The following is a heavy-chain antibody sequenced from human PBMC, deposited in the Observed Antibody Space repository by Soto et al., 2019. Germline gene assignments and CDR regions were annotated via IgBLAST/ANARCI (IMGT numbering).Heavy chain of an antibody. CDR1: GFTFSSFG. D-gene: IGHD5-12*01. J-gene: IGHJ4*02. CDR2: ASYDGSYK. V-gene: IGHV3-30*18. CDR3: AKERSVVATTPDFDY. Sequence: QVQLVESGGGVVQPGRSLRLSCAASGFTFSSFGMHWVRQAPCKGLEWVAVASYDGSYKYYADSVKGRFTISRDNSKNTLYLQMNSLRAEDTAVYYCAKERSVVATTPDFDYWGQGTLATVSS.